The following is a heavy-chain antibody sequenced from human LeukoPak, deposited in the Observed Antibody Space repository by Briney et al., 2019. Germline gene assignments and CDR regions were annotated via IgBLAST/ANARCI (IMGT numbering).Heavy chain of an antibody. CDR2: INPNSGGT. CDR1: GYTFTGYY. Sequence: ASEKVSCKASGYTFTGYYMHWVRQAPGQGLEWMGWINPNSGGTNYAQKFQGWVTMTRDTSINTAYMELSRLRSDDTAVYYCARAGRPPVMYDILTGPSPLDYWGQGTLVTVSS. CDR3: ARAGRPPVMYDILTGPSPLDY. V-gene: IGHV1-2*04. J-gene: IGHJ4*02. D-gene: IGHD3-9*01.